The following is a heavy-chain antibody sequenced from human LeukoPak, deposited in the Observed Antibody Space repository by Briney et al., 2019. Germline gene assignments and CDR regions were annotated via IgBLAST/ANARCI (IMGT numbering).Heavy chain of an antibody. CDR1: GFTLSNAW. CDR3: TTDEDWNYARKDV. V-gene: IGHV3-15*04. Sequence: GGSLRLSCAASGFTLSNAWMNWVRQAPGKGLEWVGQIVSKIDGGTTDYAAPVKGRFTISRDDSKSTLYLQMNSLKIEDTAVYYCTTDEDWNYARKDVWGQGATVIVSS. CDR2: IVSKIDGGTT. J-gene: IGHJ6*02. D-gene: IGHD1-7*01.